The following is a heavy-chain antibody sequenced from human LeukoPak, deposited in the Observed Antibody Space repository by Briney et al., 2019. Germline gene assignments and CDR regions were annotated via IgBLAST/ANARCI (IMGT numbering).Heavy chain of an antibody. D-gene: IGHD2-2*01. Sequence: GGSLRLSCAASGFTFSSYAMSWVRQAPGKGLEWVANIKQDGGQIYYADSVKGRLTISRDNAKKSVFLQMNSLRVEDTAVYFCARIGYSSSSLDYWGQGTLVTVSS. CDR1: GFTFSSYA. J-gene: IGHJ4*02. CDR3: ARIGYSSSSLDY. CDR2: IKQDGGQI. V-gene: IGHV3-7*01.